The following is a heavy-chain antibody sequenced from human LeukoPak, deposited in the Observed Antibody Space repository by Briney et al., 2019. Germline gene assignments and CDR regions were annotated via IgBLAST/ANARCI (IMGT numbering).Heavy chain of an antibody. CDR2: INHSGIN. Sequence: SETLSLTCAFYGGSFSGYSLTWIRQPPGKGLEWIGEINHSGINHFNPSLKSRVTISADTSKKQVFLNLSSVTAADTAVYYCAKKKVDVMGNQYYYYYGLDVWGQGTTVTVSS. V-gene: IGHV4-34*01. D-gene: IGHD3-16*01. J-gene: IGHJ6*02. CDR3: AKKKVDVMGNQYYYYYGLDV. CDR1: GGSFSGYS.